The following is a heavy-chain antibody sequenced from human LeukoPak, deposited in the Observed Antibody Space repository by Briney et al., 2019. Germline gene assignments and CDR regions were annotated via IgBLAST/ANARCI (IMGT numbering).Heavy chain of an antibody. CDR3: ARDLVQLWSKDY. CDR1: GFAFSNYE. CDR2: ISSSGRNI. J-gene: IGHJ4*02. D-gene: IGHD5-18*01. Sequence: GGSLRLSCAASGFAFSNYEFNWVRQAPGKGLEWVSYISSSGRNIYYADSVKGRFTISRDNAKNSLYLQMNSLRAEDTAVYYCARDLVQLWSKDYWGQGTLVTVSS. V-gene: IGHV3-48*03.